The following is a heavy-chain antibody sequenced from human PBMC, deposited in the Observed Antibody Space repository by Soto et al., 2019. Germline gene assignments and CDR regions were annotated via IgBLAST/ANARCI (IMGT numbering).Heavy chain of an antibody. Sequence: PSQTLSLTCAISGDSVCSNSAAWNWIRQSPSRGLEWLGRTYYRSKWYNDYAVSVKSRITINPDTSKNQFSLQLNSVTPEDTAVYYCARGSWDDVSGHYYMDVWDKGTTVTVSS. CDR1: GDSVCSNSAA. D-gene: IGHD1-1*01. CDR2: TYYRSKWYN. J-gene: IGHJ6*03. CDR3: ARGSWDDVSGHYYMDV. V-gene: IGHV6-1*01.